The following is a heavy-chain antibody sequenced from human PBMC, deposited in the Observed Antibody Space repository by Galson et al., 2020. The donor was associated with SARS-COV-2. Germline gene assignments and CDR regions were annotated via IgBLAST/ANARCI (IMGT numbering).Heavy chain of an antibody. CDR1: GFTVSSNY. J-gene: IGHJ6*02. D-gene: IGHD7-27*01. CDR2: IYSGGST. V-gene: IGHV3-53*01. CDR3: ARDRSGEGFNWGSPVYYYYGMDV. Sequence: GESLKISCAASGFTVSSNYMSWVRQAPGKGLEWVSVIYSGGSTYYADSVKGRFTISRDNSKNTLYLQMNSLRAEDTAVYYCARDRSGEGFNWGSPVYYYYGMDVWGQGTTVTVSS.